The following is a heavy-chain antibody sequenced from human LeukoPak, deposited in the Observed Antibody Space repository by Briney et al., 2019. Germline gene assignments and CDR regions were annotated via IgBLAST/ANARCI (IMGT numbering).Heavy chain of an antibody. J-gene: IGHJ6*02. Sequence: SETLSLTCTVSGGSISSSSYYWGWIRQPPGNWLEWIGSIYYSGSTYYNPSLKSRFTISVYTAKNQFSLKLSSVTAADTAVYYCARHGFIEIAAVPLVRDYYYGMDVWGQGTTVTVSS. V-gene: IGHV4-39*01. CDR1: GGSISSSSYY. CDR3: ARHGFIEIAAVPLVRDYYYGMDV. D-gene: IGHD3-10*02. CDR2: IYYSGST.